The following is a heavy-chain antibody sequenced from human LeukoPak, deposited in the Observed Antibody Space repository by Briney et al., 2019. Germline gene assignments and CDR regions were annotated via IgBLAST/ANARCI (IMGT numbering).Heavy chain of an antibody. J-gene: IGHJ4*02. CDR1: GGSISGYY. CDR3: ARAYGSGGSCYSGFDY. V-gene: IGHV4-4*07. D-gene: IGHD2-15*01. Sequence: PSETLSLTCTLSGGSISGYYSGWVRQPAGKGLDWIGRIYSSGSTNYNPSLKSRVTMSVDTSKNQFSLKLSSVTAADTAVYYCARAYGSGGSCYSGFDYWGQGTLVTVSS. CDR2: IYSSGST.